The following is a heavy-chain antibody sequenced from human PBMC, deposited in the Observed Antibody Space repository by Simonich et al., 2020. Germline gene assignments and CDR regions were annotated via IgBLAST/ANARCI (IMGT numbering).Heavy chain of an antibody. CDR3: ARSTTGTTAFDI. D-gene: IGHD1-1*01. CDR2: ITAYKGSK. V-gene: IGHV1-18*01. Sequence: QVQLVQSGAEVKKPGASVKVSCKASGYTFTSYGISWVRQAPGQGLEWMGWITAYKGSKNYAQKRQGRVTMTTDTSTSTAYMELRSLRSDDTAVYYCARSTTGTTAFDIWGQGTMVTVSS. J-gene: IGHJ3*02. CDR1: GYTFTSYG.